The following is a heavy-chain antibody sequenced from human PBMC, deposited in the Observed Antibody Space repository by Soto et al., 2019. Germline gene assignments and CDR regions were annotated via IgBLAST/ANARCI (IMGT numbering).Heavy chain of an antibody. CDR1: GDTFNFYS. Sequence: QVQLVQSGTEVKRPGSSVKVSCKASGDTFNFYSINWVRQAPGLGLEWMGRVNPILSMSNYAQRFQGRVTMTADKXTGTAYMDLRGLRSDDTAIYYCATSYGSGYRAFDYWGQGALVTVSS. J-gene: IGHJ4*02. CDR2: VNPILSMS. CDR3: ATSYGSGYRAFDY. V-gene: IGHV1-69*04. D-gene: IGHD3-10*01.